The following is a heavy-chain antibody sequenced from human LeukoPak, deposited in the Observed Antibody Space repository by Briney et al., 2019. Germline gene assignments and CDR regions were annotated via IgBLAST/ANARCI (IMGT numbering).Heavy chain of an antibody. Sequence: GRSLRLSCAPSGFTFSAAWMNWVRQAPGKGLEWVGRIKSKSNGGTTDFAEPVSDRFTISRDDSKNTLNLQMDSLRTEDTAVYYCVADLPGTNSPYFDYWGQGTLVTVSS. J-gene: IGHJ4*02. D-gene: IGHD4/OR15-4a*01. CDR1: GFTFSAAW. CDR2: IKSKSNGGTT. V-gene: IGHV3-15*01. CDR3: VADLPGTNSPYFDY.